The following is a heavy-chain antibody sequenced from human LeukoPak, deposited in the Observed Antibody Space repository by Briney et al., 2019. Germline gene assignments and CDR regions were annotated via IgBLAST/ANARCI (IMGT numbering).Heavy chain of an antibody. D-gene: IGHD3-10*01. CDR1: GGPISSYY. CDR3: ARDLDYYGSGSYQYYFDY. CDR2: IYTSGST. J-gene: IGHJ4*02. V-gene: IGHV4-4*07. Sequence: PSETLSLTCTVSGGPISSYYWSWIRQPAGKGLEWIGRIYTSGSTNYNPSLKSRVTMSVDTSKNQFSLKLSSVTAADTAVYYCARDLDYYGSGSYQYYFDYWGQGTLVTVSS.